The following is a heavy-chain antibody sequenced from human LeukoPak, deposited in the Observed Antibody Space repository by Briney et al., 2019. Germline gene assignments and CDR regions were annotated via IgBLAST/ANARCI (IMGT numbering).Heavy chain of an antibody. CDR1: GYTFTSYY. CDR2: INPSGGST. D-gene: IGHD3-10*01. Sequence: GASVKVSCKAPGYTFTSYYMHWVRQAPGQGLEWMGIINPSGGSTSYAQKFQGRVTMTRDTSTSTVYMELSSLRSEDTAVYYCARDPSDVLWFGESYFDYWGQGTLVTVSS. CDR3: ARDPSDVLWFGESYFDY. J-gene: IGHJ4*02. V-gene: IGHV1-46*01.